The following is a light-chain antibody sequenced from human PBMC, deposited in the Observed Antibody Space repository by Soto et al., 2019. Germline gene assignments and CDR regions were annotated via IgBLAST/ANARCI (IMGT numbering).Light chain of an antibody. CDR2: DAS. CDR3: QQRSKWPPIT. Sequence: EIVLTQSPGTLSLSPGERATLSCRASQSVSSSYLAWYQQKPGQAPRLLIYDASNRATGIPARFSGGGSGTDFTLTSDNLEPEDFAIYYCQQRSKWPPITFGQGTRLEIK. J-gene: IGKJ5*01. CDR1: QSVSSSY. V-gene: IGKV3D-20*02.